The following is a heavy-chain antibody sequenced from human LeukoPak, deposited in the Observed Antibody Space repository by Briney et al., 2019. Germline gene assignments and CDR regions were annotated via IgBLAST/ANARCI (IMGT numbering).Heavy chain of an antibody. CDR3: ARGYCSSTSCYTGRVYYFDY. V-gene: IGHV4-31*03. D-gene: IGHD2-2*02. CDR2: IYYSGST. CDR1: GGSISSGGYY. J-gene: IGHJ4*02. Sequence: TLSLTCTVSGGSISSGGYYWSWIRQHPGKGLEWIGYIYYSGSTYYNPSLKSRVTKSVDTSKNQFSLKLSSVTAADTAVYYCARGYCSSTSCYTGRVYYFDYWGQGTLVTVSS.